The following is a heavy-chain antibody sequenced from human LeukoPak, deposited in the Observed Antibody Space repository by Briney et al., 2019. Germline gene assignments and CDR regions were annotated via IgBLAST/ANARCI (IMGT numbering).Heavy chain of an antibody. CDR3: ARVGSRRAVAGPHDY. CDR2: INPNSGGT. D-gene: IGHD6-19*01. CDR1: GYTFTGYY. J-gene: IGHJ4*02. Sequence: ASVKVSCKASGYTFTGYYMHWVRQAPGQGLEWMGWINPNSGGTNYAQKFQGRVTMTRDTSISTAYMELSRLRSDDTAVYYCARVGSRRAVAGPHDYWGQGTLVTVSS. V-gene: IGHV1-2*02.